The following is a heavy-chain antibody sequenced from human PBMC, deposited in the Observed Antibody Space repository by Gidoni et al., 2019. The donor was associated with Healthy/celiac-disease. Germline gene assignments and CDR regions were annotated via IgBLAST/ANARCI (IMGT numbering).Heavy chain of an antibody. CDR2: ISYDGSNK. CDR1: GFTFSSYA. Sequence: QVQLVESGGGVVQPGRSLRLSCAASGFTFSSYAMHWVRQAPGKGLEWVAVISYDGSNKYYADSVKGRFTISRDNSKNTLYLQMNSLRAEDTAVYYCASSPYGSGRSGVDYWGQGTLVTVSS. V-gene: IGHV3-30-3*01. D-gene: IGHD3-10*01. J-gene: IGHJ4*02. CDR3: ASSPYGSGRSGVDY.